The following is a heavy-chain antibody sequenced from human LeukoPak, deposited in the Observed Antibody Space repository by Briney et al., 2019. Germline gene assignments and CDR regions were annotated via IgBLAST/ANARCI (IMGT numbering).Heavy chain of an antibody. CDR2: IYYSGST. CDR1: GGSISSYY. D-gene: IGHD6-25*01. J-gene: IGHJ4*02. CDR3: ARGGLADY. Sequence: SETLSLTCTVSGGSISSYYWSWIRQPPGKGLEWIGYIYYSGSTNYNPSLKSRVTISVDTSKNQFSLKLSSVTAADTAVYYCARGGLADYWGQGTLVTVPS. V-gene: IGHV4-59*01.